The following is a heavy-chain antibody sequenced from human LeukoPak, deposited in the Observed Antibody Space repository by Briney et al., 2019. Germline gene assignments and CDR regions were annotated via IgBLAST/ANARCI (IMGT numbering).Heavy chain of an antibody. V-gene: IGHV3-30*18. CDR1: GFTFSSYG. CDR3: AKDNDYDFWSGYYNAFDI. CDR2: ISYDGSNK. Sequence: GGSLRLSCAASGFTFSSYGMHWVRQAPGKGLEWVAVISYDGSNKYYADSVKGRFTISRDNSKNTLYLQMNSPRAEDTAVYYCAKDNDYDFWSGYYNAFDIWGQGTMVTVSS. D-gene: IGHD3-3*01. J-gene: IGHJ3*02.